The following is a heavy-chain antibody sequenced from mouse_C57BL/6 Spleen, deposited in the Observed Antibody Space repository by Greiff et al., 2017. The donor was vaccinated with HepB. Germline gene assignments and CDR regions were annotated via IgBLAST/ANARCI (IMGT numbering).Heavy chain of an antibody. D-gene: IGHD1-1*01. CDR2: INPYNGDT. V-gene: IGHV1-20*01. CDR3: ARLDYGMGYFDY. Sequence: VQLKESGPELVKPGDSVKISCKASGYSFTGYFMNWVMQSHGKSLEWIGRINPYNGDTFYNQKFKGKATLTVDKSSSTAHMELRSLTSEDSAVYYCARLDYGMGYFDYWGQGTTLTVSS. J-gene: IGHJ2*01. CDR1: GYSFTGYF.